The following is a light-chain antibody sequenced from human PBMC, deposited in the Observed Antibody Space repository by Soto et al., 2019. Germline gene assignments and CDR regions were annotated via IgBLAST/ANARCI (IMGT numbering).Light chain of an antibody. CDR3: TSYTNTNTPVL. Sequence: QSALTQPASVSGFPGQSITISCTGTSSDVGGYNYVSWYQQHPGKAPKLIIYEVSNRPSGVSNRFSGSKSVNTASLTISGLQAEDEADYYCTSYTNTNTPVLFGGGTKLTVL. J-gene: IGLJ2*01. V-gene: IGLV2-14*01. CDR2: EVS. CDR1: SSDVGGYNY.